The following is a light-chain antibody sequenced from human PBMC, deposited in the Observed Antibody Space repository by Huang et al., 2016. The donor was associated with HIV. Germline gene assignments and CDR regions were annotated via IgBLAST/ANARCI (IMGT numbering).Light chain of an antibody. CDR1: QSVSGY. CDR3: QQRSNWPPVYT. V-gene: IGKV3-11*01. Sequence: IVLTQSPATLSLSPGERATLSCRASQSVSGYLAWYQQKPGQAPRLLIYDASTRATGVPVRFSGSGSGTDFTLTSSSLEPEDFAVYYCQQRSNWPPVYTFGRGTKLDI. J-gene: IGKJ2*01. CDR2: DAS.